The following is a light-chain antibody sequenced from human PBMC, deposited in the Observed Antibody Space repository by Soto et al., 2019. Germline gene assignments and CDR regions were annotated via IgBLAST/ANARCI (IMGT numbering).Light chain of an antibody. CDR1: QSVGGD. J-gene: IGKJ2*01. CDR3: QQYNAWQRT. Sequence: EVVMTQSPVTLSVSPGERATLSCRASQSVGGDLAWYQQTPGQTPRLLIYGAVTSATGVAARFSGAVSGTEFTLTVDSLQSEDVAIYYCQQYNAWQRTFGKGTKLEI. V-gene: IGKV3-15*01. CDR2: GAV.